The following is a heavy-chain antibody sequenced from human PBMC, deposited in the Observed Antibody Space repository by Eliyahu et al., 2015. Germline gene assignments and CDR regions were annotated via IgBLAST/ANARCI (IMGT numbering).Heavy chain of an antibody. CDR1: GYSISSVYY. D-gene: IGHD3-10*01. CDR3: ARRDGVWYYGMDV. V-gene: IGHV4-38-2*02. CDR2: IYHSGST. J-gene: IGHJ6*02. Sequence: QVQLQESGPGLVKPSETLSLTCTVSGYSISSVYYXGWIRQPPGRGLEWIGSIYHSGSTXYNPSLKSRVTISVDTSKNQFSLKLSSVTAADTAVYYCARRDGVWYYGMDVWGQGTTVTVSS.